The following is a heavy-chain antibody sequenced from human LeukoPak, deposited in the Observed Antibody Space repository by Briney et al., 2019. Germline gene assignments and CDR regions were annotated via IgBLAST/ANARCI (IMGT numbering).Heavy chain of an antibody. CDR3: ARAGSSSSPSLDY. CDR2: ISSSSSYI. Sequence: GGSLRLSCAASGFTFSSYCMDWVRQTPGKGLEWVSSISSSSSYIYYADSVKGRFTISRDNAKNSLYLQMNSLRAGDTAVYCCARAGSSSSPSLDYWGQGTLVTVSS. CDR1: GFTFSSYC. V-gene: IGHV3-21*04. J-gene: IGHJ4*02. D-gene: IGHD6-6*01.